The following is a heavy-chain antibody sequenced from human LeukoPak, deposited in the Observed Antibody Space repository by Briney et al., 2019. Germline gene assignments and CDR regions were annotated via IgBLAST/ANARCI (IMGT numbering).Heavy chain of an antibody. CDR2: ISAYNGHT. V-gene: IGHV1-18*01. CDR3: ARGHEEILWFGELGTNYYYYYYMDV. D-gene: IGHD3-10*01. J-gene: IGHJ6*03. CDR1: GYTFTSYG. Sequence: ASVKVSCKASGYTFTSYGISWVRQAPGQGLEWMGWISAYNGHTKYAQKFQDRVTMTTDTSTSTAYMELRSLRSDDTAVYYCARGHEEILWFGELGTNYYYYYYMDVWGKGTTVTISS.